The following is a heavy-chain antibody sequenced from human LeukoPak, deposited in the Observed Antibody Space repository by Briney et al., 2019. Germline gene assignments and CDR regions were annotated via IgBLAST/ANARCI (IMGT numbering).Heavy chain of an antibody. V-gene: IGHV3-33*06. CDR1: GLTLSSYG. CDR2: IWYDGSNK. Sequence: PGGSLRLSCAASGLTLSSYGMHWVRQAPGKGLEWVAVIWYDGSNKYYADSLKGRFTISRDNSKNTLYLQMNSLRAEDTDVYYCAKEGYDYVWGSYPQPFDCWGQGTLVTVSS. J-gene: IGHJ4*02. CDR3: AKEGYDYVWGSYPQPFDC. D-gene: IGHD3-16*02.